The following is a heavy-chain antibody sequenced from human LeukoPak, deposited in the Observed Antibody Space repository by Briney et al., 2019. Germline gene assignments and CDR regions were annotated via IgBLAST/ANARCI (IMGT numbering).Heavy chain of an antibody. D-gene: IGHD3-22*01. CDR1: GFTFDDYA. J-gene: IGHJ4*02. Sequence: GRSLRLSCAASGFTFDDYAMHWVRQAPGKGLEWVSGISWNSGSIGYADSVKGRFTISRDNAKNSLYLQMNSLRAENMALYYCAKGVQGGSNGYIADWGQGTLVTVSS. V-gene: IGHV3-9*03. CDR3: AKGVQGGSNGYIAD. CDR2: ISWNSGSI.